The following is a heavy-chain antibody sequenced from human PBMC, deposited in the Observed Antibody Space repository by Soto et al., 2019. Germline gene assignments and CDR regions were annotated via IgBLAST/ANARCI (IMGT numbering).Heavy chain of an antibody. CDR2: IYYSGST. V-gene: IGHV4-59*01. CDR1: SGTISSYD. CDR3: ARDWAAAGPFDY. J-gene: IGHJ4*02. Sequence: PSETMALTCTVSSGTISSYDWSWIRQHPGKGLEWIGYIYYSGSTNYNPSLKSRVTISVDTSTSTAYMELRSLRSDDTAVYYCARDWAAAGPFDYWGQGTLVTVSS. D-gene: IGHD6-13*01.